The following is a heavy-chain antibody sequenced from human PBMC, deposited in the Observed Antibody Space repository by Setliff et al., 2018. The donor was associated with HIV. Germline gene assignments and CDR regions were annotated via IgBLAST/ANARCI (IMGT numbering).Heavy chain of an antibody. J-gene: IGHJ4*02. CDR3: ARVQQQLLQEDDYFDY. V-gene: IGHV3-23*01. CDR1: GFTFSSYA. CDR2: ISGSGGTT. D-gene: IGHD6-13*01. Sequence: GSLRLSCAASGFTFSSYAMSWVRQAPGKGLEWVSVISGSGGTTYYADSVKGRFTISRDNAKNSLFLQMNSLRPEDTAVYYCARVQQQLLQEDDYFDYWGQGTLVTVSS.